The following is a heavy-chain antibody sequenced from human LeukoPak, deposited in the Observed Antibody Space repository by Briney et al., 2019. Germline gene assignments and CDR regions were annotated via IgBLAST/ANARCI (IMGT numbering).Heavy chain of an antibody. CDR2: ISSSGKA. V-gene: IGHV4-39*01. CDR1: GGSITTTDFD. D-gene: IGHD1-26*01. CDR3: ARFKGGTGFDY. Sequence: SETLSLTCAVSGGSITTTDFDWAWIRWPPGQGFEWIATISSSGKAYYYPSLMSRVTISVDTSKNQFSLDVTSVTAADTGLFYCARFKGGTGFDYWGRGILVIVS. J-gene: IGHJ4*02.